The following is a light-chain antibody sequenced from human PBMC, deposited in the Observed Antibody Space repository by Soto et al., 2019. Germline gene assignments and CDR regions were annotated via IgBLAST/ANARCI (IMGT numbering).Light chain of an antibody. CDR2: GAS. V-gene: IGKV3-20*01. Sequence: EIVLTQSPGTLSLSPGERATLSCRASQSVGSSHLAWYQQKPGQAPRLLIYGASSRATGIPDRFSGSGSGTDFTLTISSLQSEDFALYYCQHYNNWPRSITFGQGTRLEIK. CDR1: QSVGSSH. J-gene: IGKJ5*01. CDR3: QHYNNWPRSIT.